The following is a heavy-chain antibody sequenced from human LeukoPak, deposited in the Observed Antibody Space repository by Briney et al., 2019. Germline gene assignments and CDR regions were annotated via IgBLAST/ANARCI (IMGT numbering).Heavy chain of an antibody. CDR1: GGSIRSGSYY. CDR3: ARMGLVRGVKNAFDI. J-gene: IGHJ3*02. CDR2: INHSGST. D-gene: IGHD3-10*01. V-gene: IGHV4-34*01. Sequence: SETLSLTCAVSGGSIRSGSYYWSWIRQPPGKGLEWIGEINHSGSTNYNPSLKSRVTISVDTSKNQFSLKLSSVTAADTAVYYCARMGLVRGVKNAFDIWGQGTMVTVSS.